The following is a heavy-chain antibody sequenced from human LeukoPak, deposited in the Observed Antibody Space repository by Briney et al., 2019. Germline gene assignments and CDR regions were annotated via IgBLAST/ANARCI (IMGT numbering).Heavy chain of an antibody. CDR3: ARHVKYNDGFHFDS. J-gene: IGHJ4*02. Sequence: PSETLSLTCTVSGGSISGYHCSWIRQPPGKGLEWIGYIYYSGSTNYNPSLKSRVTISLDTSKNHFSLKLGSVTAADTAVYYCARHVKYNDGFHFDSWGQGTLVTVSS. CDR2: IYYSGST. V-gene: IGHV4-59*08. D-gene: IGHD5-18*01. CDR1: GGSISGYH.